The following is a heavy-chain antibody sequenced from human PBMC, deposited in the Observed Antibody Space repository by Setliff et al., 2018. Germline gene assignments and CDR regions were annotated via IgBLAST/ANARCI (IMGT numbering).Heavy chain of an antibody. CDR1: GYTFTSYY. V-gene: IGHV1-46*01. CDR3: ARDASDYYDSSGYYYDY. CDR2: INPSGGST. J-gene: IGHJ4*02. D-gene: IGHD3-22*01. Sequence: ASVKVSCKASGYTFTSYYMHWVRQAPGQGLEWMGIINPSGGSTSYAQKFQGRVTMTRDTSTSTVYMELSSLRSEDTAVYYCARDASDYYDSSGYYYDYWGQGTLVTVSS.